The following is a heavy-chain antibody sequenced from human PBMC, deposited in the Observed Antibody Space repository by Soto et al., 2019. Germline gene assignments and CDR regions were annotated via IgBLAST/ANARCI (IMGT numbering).Heavy chain of an antibody. V-gene: IGHV3-74*01. Sequence: EVQLVESGGGLVQPGGSLRLSCAASGFTFSSYWMHWVRQAPGKGLVWVSRINSDGSSTSYADSVKGRFTVSRDNAKNTLYLQMNSLRAEDTAVYYCAREKFGELYYDYWGQGTLVTVSS. CDR3: AREKFGELYYDY. CDR2: INSDGSST. CDR1: GFTFSSYW. D-gene: IGHD3-10*01. J-gene: IGHJ4*02.